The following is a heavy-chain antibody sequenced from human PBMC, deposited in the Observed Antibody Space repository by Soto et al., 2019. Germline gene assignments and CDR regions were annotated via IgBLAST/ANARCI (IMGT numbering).Heavy chain of an antibody. Sequence: ASVKVSCKASGYTFTSYGISWVRQAPGQGLERMGWISAYNGKTNYAQKLQGRVTMTTDTSTSTAYMELRSLRSDDTAVYYCARERRIAVAGRFYYYGMDVWGQGTTVTVSS. D-gene: IGHD6-19*01. CDR3: ARERRIAVAGRFYYYGMDV. CDR2: ISAYNGKT. V-gene: IGHV1-18*01. CDR1: GYTFTSYG. J-gene: IGHJ6*02.